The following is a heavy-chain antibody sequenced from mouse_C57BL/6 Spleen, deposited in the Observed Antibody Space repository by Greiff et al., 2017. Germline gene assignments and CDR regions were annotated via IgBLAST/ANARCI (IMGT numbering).Heavy chain of an antibody. CDR2: IDPSDSYT. D-gene: IGHD1-1*01. J-gene: IGHJ2*01. Sequence: QVQLKQPGAELVRPGTSVKLSCKASGYTFTSYWMHWVKQRPGQGLEWIGVIDPSDSYTNYNQKFKGQATLTVDTSSSTAYMQLSSLTSEDSAVYYCARRTTVVDDWGKGTTLTVAS. V-gene: IGHV1-59*01. CDR3: ARRTTVVDD. CDR1: GYTFTSYW.